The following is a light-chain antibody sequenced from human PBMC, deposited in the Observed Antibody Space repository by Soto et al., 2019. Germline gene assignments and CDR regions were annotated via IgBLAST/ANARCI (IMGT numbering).Light chain of an antibody. CDR2: AAS. V-gene: IGKV1-8*01. CDR3: LQYYSYPYP. J-gene: IGKJ2*01. CDR1: QGISSY. Sequence: AIRMTQSPSSFSASTGDRVTITCRASQGISSYLAWYQQKPGKAPKLLIYAASTLQSGVPARFSCSGSGTDFTLTISCLQSEDFATYVCLQYYSYPYPFGQGTKLEIK.